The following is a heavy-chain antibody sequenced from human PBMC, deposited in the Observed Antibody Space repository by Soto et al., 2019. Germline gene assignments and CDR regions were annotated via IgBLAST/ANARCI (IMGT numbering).Heavy chain of an antibody. CDR1: GGSISSYY. CDR2: IYYSGST. CDR3: ERSTSRYRSSRTLFDT. D-gene: IGHD6-13*01. J-gene: IGHJ5*02. Sequence: SETLSLTCTVSGGSISSYYWSWIRQPPGKGLEWIGYIYYSGSTNYNPSLKSRVTISVDTSRNQFSLKLSSVTAADTAVYYCERSTSRYRSSRTLFDTWGQGTLVTVSS. V-gene: IGHV4-59*01.